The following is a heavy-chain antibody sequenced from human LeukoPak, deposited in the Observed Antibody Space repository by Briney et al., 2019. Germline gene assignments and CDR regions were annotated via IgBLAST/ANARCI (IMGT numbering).Heavy chain of an antibody. J-gene: IGHJ3*02. V-gene: IGHV4-34*01. CDR3: ARGMIVVVTNDAFDI. CDR2: INHSGST. Sequence: SEALSLTCAVYVGSFSGDYWSWSRQPPGEGLWWSGEINHSGSTNYNPSLKSRVTISVDTSKNQFSLKLSSVTAADTAVYYCARGMIVVVTNDAFDIWGQGTMVTVSS. CDR1: VGSFSGDY. D-gene: IGHD2-21*02.